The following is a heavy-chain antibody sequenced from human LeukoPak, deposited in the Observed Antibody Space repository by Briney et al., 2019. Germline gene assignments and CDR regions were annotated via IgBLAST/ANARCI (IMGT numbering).Heavy chain of an antibody. V-gene: IGHV3-15*01. J-gene: IGHJ4*02. Sequence: GGSLRLSCSASGLGRSFKETWMSWVRRAPGKGLEWIGRIKGRTDGGAIDCIAPVRGRFSISRDDSKNLVFLQMDSLKIEDTAVYYCTTDPRYWGQGTMVTVSS. CDR2: IKGRTDGGAI. CDR3: TTDPRY. CDR1: GLGRSFKETW.